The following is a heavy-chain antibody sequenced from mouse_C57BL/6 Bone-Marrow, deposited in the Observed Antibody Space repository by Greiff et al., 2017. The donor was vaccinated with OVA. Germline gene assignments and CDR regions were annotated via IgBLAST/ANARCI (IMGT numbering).Heavy chain of an antibody. Sequence: EVKLVASGGGLVKPGGSLKLSCAASGFTFSSYAMSWVRQTPEKRLEWVATISDGGSYTYYPDNVKGRFTISRDNAKNNLYLQMSHLKSEDTAMYYCAREGYYGFAYWGQGTLVTVSA. CDR3: AREGYYGFAY. V-gene: IGHV5-4*01. D-gene: IGHD2-3*01. J-gene: IGHJ3*01. CDR1: GFTFSSYA. CDR2: ISDGGSYT.